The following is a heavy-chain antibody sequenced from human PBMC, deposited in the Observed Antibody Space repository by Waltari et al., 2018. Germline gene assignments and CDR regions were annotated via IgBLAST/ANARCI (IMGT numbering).Heavy chain of an antibody. V-gene: IGHV4-61*02. CDR2: IYTSGST. J-gene: IGHJ6*02. CDR3: VRESPGQPYYYYGMDV. Sequence: QVQLQESGPGLVKPSQTLSLTCTVSGGSISSGSYYWSWIRQPAGKGLEWIGRIYTSGSTNYNPSLKSRVTISVDTSKNQFSLKLSSVTAADTAVYYCVRESPGQPYYYYGMDVWGQGTTVTVSS. CDR1: GGSISSGSYY.